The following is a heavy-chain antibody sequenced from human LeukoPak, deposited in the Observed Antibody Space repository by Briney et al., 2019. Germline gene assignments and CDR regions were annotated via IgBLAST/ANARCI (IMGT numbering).Heavy chain of an antibody. J-gene: IGHJ4*02. D-gene: IGHD6-19*01. V-gene: IGHV3-74*01. CDR3: ARDRLKGYTSGWSYDS. Sequence: GSLRLSCAASGFTFSSYWMHWVRQAPGKGLVWVSRINSEGSSTSYADSVKGRFTISRDNAKNTLYLQINSLRADDTAVYYCARDRLKGYTSGWSYDSWGQGTLVTVSS. CDR2: INSEGSST. CDR1: GFTFSSYW.